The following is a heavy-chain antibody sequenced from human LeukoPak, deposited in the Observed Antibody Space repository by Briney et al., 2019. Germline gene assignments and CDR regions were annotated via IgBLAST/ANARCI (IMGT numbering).Heavy chain of an antibody. CDR3: ARDLGSYDFHY. Sequence: GGSLRLSRAASGFTFSSHNMNWVRQAPGKGLEWVSSISSGGTYIYYADSVKGRFTISRDSAKTSLYLQMTSLRADDTAVYYCARDLGSYDFHYWGQGTLVTVSS. CDR2: ISSGGTYI. V-gene: IGHV3-21*01. CDR1: GFTFSSHN. J-gene: IGHJ4*02. D-gene: IGHD1-26*01.